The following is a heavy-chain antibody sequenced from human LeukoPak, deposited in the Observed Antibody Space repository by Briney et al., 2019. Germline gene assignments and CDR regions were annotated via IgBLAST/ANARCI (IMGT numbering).Heavy chain of an antibody. D-gene: IGHD6-13*01. Sequence: SGRSLRLSCTASGFTFSTYNMNWVRQPPGKGLEWVSSISSSSSYIYYADSVEGRFTISRDNAKNSLYLQMNSLRAEDTALYYCAKDIGPIAAAGNLFDYWGQGTLVTVSS. CDR2: ISSSSSYI. V-gene: IGHV3-21*04. CDR3: AKDIGPIAAAGNLFDY. J-gene: IGHJ4*02. CDR1: GFTFSTYN.